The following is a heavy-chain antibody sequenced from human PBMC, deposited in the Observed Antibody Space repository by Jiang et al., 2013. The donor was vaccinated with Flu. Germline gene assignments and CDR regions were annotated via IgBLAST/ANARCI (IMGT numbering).Heavy chain of an antibody. D-gene: IGHD3-3*01. CDR2: MNPNSGNT. V-gene: IGHV1-8*01. CDR3: AQAVWSGYYWYYAMDV. J-gene: IGHJ6*02. CDR1: GYTFTSYD. Sequence: SGAEVKKPGASVKVSCKASGYTFTSYDINWVRQATGQGLEWMGWMNPNSGNTDYAQKFQGRVTMTRNTSISTAYMELSSLRSEDTAVYYCAQAVWSGYYWYYAMDVWGQGTTVTVSS.